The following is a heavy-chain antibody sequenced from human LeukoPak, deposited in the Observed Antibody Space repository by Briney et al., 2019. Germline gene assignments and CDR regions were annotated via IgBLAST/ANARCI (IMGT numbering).Heavy chain of an antibody. CDR1: GGSISSYY. Sequence: SETLSLTCTVSGGSISSYYWGWIRQPPGKGLEWIGSVSYRGSTYYNPSLKSRLTISVDTSRKYFSLKLSSVTAADTAVYYCASLVQGYDYFDYWGQGTLVTVSS. CDR2: VSYRGST. D-gene: IGHD5-12*01. V-gene: IGHV4-39*07. CDR3: ASLVQGYDYFDY. J-gene: IGHJ4*02.